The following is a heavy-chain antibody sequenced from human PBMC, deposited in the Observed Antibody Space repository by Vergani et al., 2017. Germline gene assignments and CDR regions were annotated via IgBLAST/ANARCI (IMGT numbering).Heavy chain of an antibody. CDR2: IYYSGST. CDR1: GGSISSGDYY. D-gene: IGHD4-23*01. CDR3: AMGDDYGGVVASGY. Sequence: QVQLQESGPGLVKPSQTLSLTCTVSGGSISSGDYYWSWIRQPPGKGLEWVGFIYYSGSTYYNPSLKSRVTISVDTSKNQFSLKLSSVTAADTAVYYCAMGDDYGGVVASGYWGQGTLVTVSS. J-gene: IGHJ4*02. V-gene: IGHV4-30-4*01.